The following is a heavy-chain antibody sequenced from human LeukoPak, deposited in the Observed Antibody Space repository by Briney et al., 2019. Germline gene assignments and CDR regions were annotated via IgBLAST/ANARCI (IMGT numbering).Heavy chain of an antibody. D-gene: IGHD4-17*01. CDR3: ARGDYGDYGYFDL. V-gene: IGHV4-34*01. J-gene: IGHJ2*01. CDR1: GGSFSGYY. Sequence: SETLSLTCAVYGGSFSGYYWSWIRQPPGKGLEWIGYIYHSGSTYYNPSLKSRVTISVDRSKNQFSLKLSSVTAADTAVYYCARGDYGDYGYFDLWGRGTLVTVSS. CDR2: IYHSGST.